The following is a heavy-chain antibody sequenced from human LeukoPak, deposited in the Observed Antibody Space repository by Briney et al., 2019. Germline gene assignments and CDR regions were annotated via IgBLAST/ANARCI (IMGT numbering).Heavy chain of an antibody. CDR1: GYTFTTYD. Sequence: GASVKVSCKASGYTFTTYDINWVRQATGQGLEWMGWMNPNSGNTGYAQKFQGRVTMTRNTSISTAYMELSSLRSEDTAVYYCARAPNKSEGVISGSPWFAPGGKGTRVTFS. D-gene: IGHD3-10*01. V-gene: IGHV1-8*01. CDR2: MNPNSGNT. J-gene: IGHJ5*02. CDR3: ARAPNKSEGVISGSPWFAP.